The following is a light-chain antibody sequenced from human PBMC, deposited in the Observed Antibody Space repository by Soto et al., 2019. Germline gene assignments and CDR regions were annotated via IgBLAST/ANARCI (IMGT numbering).Light chain of an antibody. V-gene: IGKV2-30*01. CDR2: KIS. CDR1: FSLVSSDGNTY. CDR3: MQSIHWPYT. J-gene: IGKJ5*01. Sequence: GVLTQSPLSLPLPPGQPASISCRSSFSLVSSDGNTYLNWFHQRPGQSPRRLIYKISERDSGVPDRFSGSGSGTDFTLKISRVEAEDVGIYYCMQSIHWPYTFGQGTRLEI.